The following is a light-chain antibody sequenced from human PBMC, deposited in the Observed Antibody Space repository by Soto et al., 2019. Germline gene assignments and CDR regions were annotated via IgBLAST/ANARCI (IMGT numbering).Light chain of an antibody. Sequence: EIVLTQSPGTLSLSPGERATLSCWASQSVSSSYSAWYQQKPGQSPRLLIYGASSRVTGIPDRFSGGGSGTDFTLTISRLEPEDSAVYYCQQYGNSPETFGQGTKVEI. J-gene: IGKJ1*01. CDR3: QQYGNSPET. CDR1: QSVSSSY. V-gene: IGKV3-20*01. CDR2: GAS.